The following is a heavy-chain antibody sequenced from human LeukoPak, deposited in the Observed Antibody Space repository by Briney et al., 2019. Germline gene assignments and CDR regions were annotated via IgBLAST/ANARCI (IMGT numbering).Heavy chain of an antibody. CDR1: GGTFISYA. Sequence: ASVKVSCKGSGGTFISYAISWVRQAPGQGLEWMGGSIPIFGTANYAQKFQGGVTITADESTSTAYMELSSLRSEDTAVYYCAREGGYSYAFDPWGQGTLVTVSS. J-gene: IGHJ5*02. D-gene: IGHD5-18*01. CDR3: AREGGYSYAFDP. CDR2: SIPIFGTA. V-gene: IGHV1-69*13.